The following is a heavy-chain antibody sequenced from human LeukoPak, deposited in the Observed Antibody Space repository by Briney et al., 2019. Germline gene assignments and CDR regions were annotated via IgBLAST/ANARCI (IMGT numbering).Heavy chain of an antibody. V-gene: IGHV4-34*01. Sequence: SETLSLTCAVYGGSFNIYYWSWIRHSPEKGLEWIGEMNDGGTINYNPSLLSRVTISLDRSKNQFSLKLTSVTTADTAVHYCARRWNYGRNYYIGVWGNGATVSVSS. CDR2: MNDGGTI. CDR1: GGSFNIYY. D-gene: IGHD1-7*01. CDR3: ARRWNYGRNYYIGV. J-gene: IGHJ6*03.